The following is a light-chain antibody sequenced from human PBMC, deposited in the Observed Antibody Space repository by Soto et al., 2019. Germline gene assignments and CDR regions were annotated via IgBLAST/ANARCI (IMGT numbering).Light chain of an antibody. V-gene: IGKV1-5*03. CDR2: EAS. CDR1: QTISSW. CDR3: QQDNVYSWT. Sequence: DIQMTQSPSTLSGSVGDRVTITCRASQTISSWLAWYQQKPGKAPKLLIYEASSLEKGVPARFGGSGSGTEFTLTISSLQPDDFATYYCQQDNVYSWTFGQGAKV. J-gene: IGKJ1*01.